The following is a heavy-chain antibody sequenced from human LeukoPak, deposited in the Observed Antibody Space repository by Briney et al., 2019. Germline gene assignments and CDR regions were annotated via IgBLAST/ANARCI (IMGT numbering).Heavy chain of an antibody. Sequence: SETLSLTCTVSGGSTSNYHWSWIRQPAGRGLEWLGRIYTSGSTDYNPSLKSRVTMSVVTSKNQFFLNQNSVSAADTAVYYCAREITQQRARGFDYWGQGILVTVSS. CDR3: AREITQQRARGFDY. CDR2: IYTSGST. V-gene: IGHV4-4*07. J-gene: IGHJ4*02. CDR1: GGSTSNYH. D-gene: IGHD6-13*01.